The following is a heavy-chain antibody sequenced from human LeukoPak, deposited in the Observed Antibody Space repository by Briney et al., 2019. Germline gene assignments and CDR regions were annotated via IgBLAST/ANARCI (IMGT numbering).Heavy chain of an antibody. J-gene: IGHJ3*02. CDR3: ARGSPGGDAFDI. CDR1: GGSISSYY. V-gene: IGHV4-59*01. Sequence: SETLSLTCTVSGGSISSYYWSWIRQPPGKGLEWIGYIYYSGSTNYNPSLKSRVTISVGTSKNQFSLKLSSVTAADTAVYYCARGSPGGDAFDIWGQGTMVTVSS. D-gene: IGHD3-16*01. CDR2: IYYSGST.